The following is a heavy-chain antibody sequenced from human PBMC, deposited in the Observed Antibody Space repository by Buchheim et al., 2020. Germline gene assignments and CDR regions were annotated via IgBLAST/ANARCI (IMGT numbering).Heavy chain of an antibody. CDR1: GCTFTSYA. CDR2: IIPILGIV. D-gene: IGHD1-26*01. V-gene: IGHV1-69*04. CDR3: ASGGSSYYNMDV. Sequence: QVQLVQSGAEVKKPGSSVKVSCKASGCTFTSYAIHWVRQAPGQGLEWMGRIIPILGIVNYAQKFQGRITITADKSMSTAYMELSSLRSEDTTVYYCASGGSSYYNMDVWGKGTT. J-gene: IGHJ6*03.